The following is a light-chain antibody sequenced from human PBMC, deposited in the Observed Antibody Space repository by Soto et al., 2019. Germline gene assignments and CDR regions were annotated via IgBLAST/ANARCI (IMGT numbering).Light chain of an antibody. CDR1: SSDVGAYNY. V-gene: IGLV2-8*01. CDR2: EVS. CDR3: SSYGGSNNFGV. J-gene: IGLJ1*01. Sequence: QSALTQPPSASGSPGQSVTISCTGTSSDVGAYNYVSWYQQHPGKVPKLMIYEVSKRPSGVPDRFSGSKSGNTASLTVSGLQADDEADYSCSSYGGSNNFGVFGTGTKLTVL.